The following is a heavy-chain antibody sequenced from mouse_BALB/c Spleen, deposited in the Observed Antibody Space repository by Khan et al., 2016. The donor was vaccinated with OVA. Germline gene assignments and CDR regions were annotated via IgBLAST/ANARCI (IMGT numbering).Heavy chain of an antibody. Sequence: QLEESGPGLVKPSQSLSLTCTATGYSITSDYAWNWIRQFPGNKLEWMGYINYSGGTSYLPSLKSRISITRDTSKNQFFLQLNSVTTEDSATYYCARWFAYWGQGTLVTVS. CDR2: INYSGGT. V-gene: IGHV3-2*02. CDR1: GYSITSDYA. J-gene: IGHJ3*01. CDR3: ARWFAY.